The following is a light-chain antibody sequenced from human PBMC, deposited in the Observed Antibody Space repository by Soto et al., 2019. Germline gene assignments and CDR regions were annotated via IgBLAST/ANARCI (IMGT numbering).Light chain of an antibody. V-gene: IGLV1-51*01. CDR2: DKN. Sequence: QSVLTQPPSVSAAPGQKVIISCSGSSSNIGSNYVSWYQQLPGTAPKLLIYDKNERPSGIPDRFSASKSGTSATLGITGLQTGDEADYYCGAWDHSLNVGVIGGGTKLTVL. J-gene: IGLJ3*02. CDR1: SSNIGSNY. CDR3: GAWDHSLNVGV.